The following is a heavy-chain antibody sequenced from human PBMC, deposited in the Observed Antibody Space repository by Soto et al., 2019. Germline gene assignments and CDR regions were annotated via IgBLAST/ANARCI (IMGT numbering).Heavy chain of an antibody. D-gene: IGHD2-2*01. V-gene: IGHV3-21*01. CDR2: ISSSSSYI. CDR1: GFTFSSYS. J-gene: IGHJ5*02. Sequence: GGSLRLSCAASGFTFSSYSMNWVRQAPGKGLEWVSSISSSSSYIYYADSVKGRFTISRDNAKNSLYLQMNSLRAEDTAVYYCARGGVVVVPAAPGWFDHWGQGTLVTVSS. CDR3: ARGGVVVVPAAPGWFDH.